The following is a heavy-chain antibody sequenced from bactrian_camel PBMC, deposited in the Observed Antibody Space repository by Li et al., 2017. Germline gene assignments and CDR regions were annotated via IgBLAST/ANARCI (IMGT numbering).Heavy chain of an antibody. CDR2: ISSTGRIV. CDR3: ASDRVILCSRGYPHGSY. D-gene: IGHD2*01. Sequence: HVQLVESGGGSVQAGGSLRLSCATSGLSYSSKCMGWFRQAPGKGLEWVSSISSTGRIVDYAESVKGRFTISRDNAENTVHLQMNSLKSGDTAMYYCASDRVILCSRGYPHGSYWGQGTQVTVS. CDR1: GLSYSSKC. J-gene: IGHJ4*01. V-gene: IGHV3-2*01.